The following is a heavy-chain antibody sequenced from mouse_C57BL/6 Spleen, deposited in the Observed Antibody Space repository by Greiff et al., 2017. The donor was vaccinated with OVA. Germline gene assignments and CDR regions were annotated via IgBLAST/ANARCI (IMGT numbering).Heavy chain of an antibody. CDR2: IRSKSNNYAT. J-gene: IGHJ3*01. V-gene: IGHV10-1*01. D-gene: IGHD2-4*01. CDR1: GFSFNTYA. Sequence: EVKLVESGGGLVQPKGSLKLSCAASGFSFNTYAMNWVRQAPGKGLEWVARIRSKSNNYATYYADSVKDRFTISRDDSESMLYLQMNNLKTEDTAMYYCVRHFYYDYPAWFAYWGQGTLVTVSA. CDR3: VRHFYYDYPAWFAY.